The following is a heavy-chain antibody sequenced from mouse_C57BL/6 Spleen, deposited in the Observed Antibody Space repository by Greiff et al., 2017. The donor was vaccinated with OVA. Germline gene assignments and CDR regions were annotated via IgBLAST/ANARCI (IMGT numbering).Heavy chain of an antibody. CDR3: ARWGSSAFFDY. CDR2: INPGSGGT. V-gene: IGHV1-54*01. Sequence: VQLVESGAELVRPGTSVKVSCKASGYAFTNYLIEWVKQRPGQGLEWIGVINPGSGGTNYNEKFKGKATLTADKSSSTAYMQLSSLTSEDSAVYFCARWGSSAFFDYWGQGTTLTVSS. J-gene: IGHJ2*01. D-gene: IGHD6-1*01. CDR1: GYAFTNYL.